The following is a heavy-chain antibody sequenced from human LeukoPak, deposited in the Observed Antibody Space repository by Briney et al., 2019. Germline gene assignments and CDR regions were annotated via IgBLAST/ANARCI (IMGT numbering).Heavy chain of an antibody. Sequence: SETLSLTCSVSGDSPTSYYWSWIRQSPGKGLEWIGYIYYTGATEYNPSLKSRVTISIDTSKNRFSLKLISVTAADTAVYYCARHADSGFGELAFDYWGQGTLVTVSS. CDR2: IYYTGAT. D-gene: IGHD3-10*01. CDR3: ARHADSGFGELAFDY. CDR1: GDSPTSYY. J-gene: IGHJ4*02. V-gene: IGHV4-59*01.